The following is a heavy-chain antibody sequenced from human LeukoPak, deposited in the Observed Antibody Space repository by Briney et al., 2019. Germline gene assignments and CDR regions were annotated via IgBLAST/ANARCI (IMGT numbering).Heavy chain of an antibody. CDR3: ATIAAAAQGHPGGYYYYYMNV. J-gene: IGHJ6*03. CDR2: FDPEDGET. Sequence: ASVKVSCKVSGYTLTELSMHWVRQAPGKGLEWMGGFDPEDGETIYAQKFQGRVTMTEDTSTDTAYMELSSLRSEGTAVYYCATIAAAAQGHPGGYYYYYMNVWGKGTTVTVSS. D-gene: IGHD6-13*01. CDR1: GYTLTELS. V-gene: IGHV1-24*01.